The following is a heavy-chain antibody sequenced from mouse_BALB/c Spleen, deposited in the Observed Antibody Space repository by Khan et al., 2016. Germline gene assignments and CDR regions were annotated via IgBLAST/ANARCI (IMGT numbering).Heavy chain of an antibody. D-gene: IGHD1-1*01. CDR1: GFEYSRYW. V-gene: IGHV4-1*02. CDR3: ARAGYYGYLAY. Sequence: EVQLQESGGGLVQPGGSLQLSCAASGFEYSRYWMSWVRQAPGKGLEWIGVINPDSSTINYPPSLQDKFIIYRDNVKHTLYLQMSEVRSEDTAVDYCARAGYYGYLAYWGQGTLVTVSA. CDR2: INPDSSTI. J-gene: IGHJ3*01.